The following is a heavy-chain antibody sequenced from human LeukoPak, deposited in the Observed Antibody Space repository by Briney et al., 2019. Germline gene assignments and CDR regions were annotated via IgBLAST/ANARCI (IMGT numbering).Heavy chain of an antibody. D-gene: IGHD3-9*01. CDR2: ISGSGADT. J-gene: IGHJ4*02. CDR3: AKSDVLTGYSIGN. V-gene: IGHV3-23*01. Sequence: GGSLRLSCAASGFTFGTYAMTWVRQAPGKGLEWVSGISGSGADTFYADSVKGRFTISRDNSKNTLYLQVNSLRAEDTAIDYCAKSDVLTGYSIGNWGQGTLVTVSS. CDR1: GFTFGTYA.